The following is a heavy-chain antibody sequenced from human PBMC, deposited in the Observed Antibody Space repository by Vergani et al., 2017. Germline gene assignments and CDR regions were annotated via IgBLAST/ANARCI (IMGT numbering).Heavy chain of an antibody. D-gene: IGHD2-21*01. J-gene: IGHJ5*02. CDR2: ISGSGGST. Sequence: EVQLLESGGGLVQPGGSLRLSCAASGFTFSSYAMSWVRQAPGKGLEWVSAISGSGGSTYYADSVKGRFTISRYNSKITLYLQMNSLRAEDTAVYYCAKDFLTDCLSYCLFPFNWFYPCGQGTLVPVSS. CDR1: GFTFSSYA. V-gene: IGHV3-23*01. CDR3: AKDFLTDCLSYCLFPFNWFYP.